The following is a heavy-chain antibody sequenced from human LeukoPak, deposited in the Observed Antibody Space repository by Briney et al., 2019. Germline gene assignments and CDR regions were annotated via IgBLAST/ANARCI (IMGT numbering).Heavy chain of an antibody. CDR3: AKGYSFGDN. J-gene: IGHJ4*02. CDR2: ITGTGSGSSP. Sequence: GGSLRLSCAASGFIFNTYAMSWVRRAPGKGLAWVSTITGTGSGSSPSYADSVKGRFFISRDNSKNTLYLQMNSLRADDTGVYYCAKGYSFGDNWGQGTLVTVSS. V-gene: IGHV3-23*01. CDR1: GFIFNTYA. D-gene: IGHD2-15*01.